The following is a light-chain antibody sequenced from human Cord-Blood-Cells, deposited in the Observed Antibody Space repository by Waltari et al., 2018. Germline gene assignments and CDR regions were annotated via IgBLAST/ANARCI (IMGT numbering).Light chain of an antibody. J-gene: IGLJ3*02. V-gene: IGLV2-14*03. CDR3: SSYTSSSTLV. CDR2: DVS. Sequence: QSALPPPASVSGSPGQSITMSCTGTSSDVGGYIYVSWYQQHPGKAPKLMIYDVSNRPSGVSNRFSGSKSGNTASLTSSGLQAEDEADYYCSSYTSSSTLVFGGGTKLTVL. CDR1: SSDVGGYIY.